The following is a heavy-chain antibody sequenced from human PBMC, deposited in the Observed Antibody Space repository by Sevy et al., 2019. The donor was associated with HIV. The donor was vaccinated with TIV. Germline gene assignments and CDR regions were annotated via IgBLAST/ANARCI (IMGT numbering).Heavy chain of an antibody. Sequence: GGSLRLSCAASGFTFSNYDMHWVRQAPGKGLEWVAVVSYDGGNKYYADSVKGRFTISRDNSKNTLYLQMSGLRAEDTAVYYCAKGYYLDSSCYYPLGFWGQGSLVTVSS. CDR1: GFTFSNYD. D-gene: IGHD3-22*01. V-gene: IGHV3-30*18. CDR3: AKGYYLDSSCYYPLGF. CDR2: VSYDGGNK. J-gene: IGHJ4*02.